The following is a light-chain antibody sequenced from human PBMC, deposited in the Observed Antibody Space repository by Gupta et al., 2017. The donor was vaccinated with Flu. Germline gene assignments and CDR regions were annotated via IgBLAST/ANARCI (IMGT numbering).Light chain of an antibody. J-gene: IGKJ3*01. CDR1: QSVSSSY. V-gene: IGKV3-20*01. CDR3: QQYHDSPFT. Sequence: EIVLTQSPGTLSLSRGERATLSCRASQSVSSSYLAWYQQKPGQAPRLLISGPSTRATGIPDRFSASGSGTEFTLTITRLEPEDFAVYFCQQYHDSPFTFGPGTKVD. CDR2: GPS.